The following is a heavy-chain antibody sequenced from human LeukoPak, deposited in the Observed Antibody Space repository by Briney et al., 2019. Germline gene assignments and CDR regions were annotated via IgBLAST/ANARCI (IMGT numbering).Heavy chain of an antibody. D-gene: IGHD3-9*01. CDR2: IYYSGST. V-gene: IGHV4-59*08. CDR3: ARLGAYYDILTGYSPLSWFDP. J-gene: IGHJ5*02. Sequence: PSETLSLTCTVSGGSISSYYWSWIRRPPGKGLEWIGYIYYSGSTNYNPSLKSRVTISVDTSKNQFSLKLSSVTAADTAVYYCARLGAYYDILTGYSPLSWFDPWGQGTLVTVSS. CDR1: GGSISSYY.